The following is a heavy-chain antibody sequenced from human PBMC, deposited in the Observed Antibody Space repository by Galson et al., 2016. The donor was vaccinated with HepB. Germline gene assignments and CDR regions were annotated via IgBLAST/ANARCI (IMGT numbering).Heavy chain of an antibody. V-gene: IGHV3-30*04. CDR3: ATSNSRSGSDWRITDY. J-gene: IGHJ4*02. D-gene: IGHD5-12*01. Sequence: SLRLSCAASGFTFSSYAMHWVRQAPGKGLEWVAVIAFDGSHKNYADSVKGRFSISRDNSKNTLYLQMNSLRAEDTAVYYCATSNSRSGSDWRITDYWGQGTLVTVSS. CDR1: GFTFSSYA. CDR2: IAFDGSHK.